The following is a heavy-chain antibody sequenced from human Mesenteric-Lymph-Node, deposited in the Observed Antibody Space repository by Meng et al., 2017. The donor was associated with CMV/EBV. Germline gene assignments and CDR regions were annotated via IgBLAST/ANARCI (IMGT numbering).Heavy chain of an antibody. V-gene: IGHV3-23*03. CDR2: IYSDGSTT. CDR3: AKDLGSRGIGATNDY. D-gene: IGHD6-13*01. J-gene: IGHJ4*02. CDR1: GFTFKSYW. Sequence: GESLKISCAASGFTFKSYWMRRVRQAPGKGLEWVSLIYSDGSTTYYADSVKGRFTVSRDNSKNTLYLQMNSLRAEDTAVYYCAKDLGSRGIGATNDYWGQGTLVTVSS.